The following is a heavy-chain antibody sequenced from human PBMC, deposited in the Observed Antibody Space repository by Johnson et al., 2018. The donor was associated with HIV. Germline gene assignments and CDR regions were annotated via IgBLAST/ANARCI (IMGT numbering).Heavy chain of an antibody. Sequence: QVQLVESGGGLVQPGRSLRLSCAASGFTFSSYAMHWVRQAPGKGLEWVAVISYDGSNKYYADSVQGRFTISRDNSKNTLYLQMNSLRAEDTAVYYCASWGVGSSWNHDAFDIWGQGTMVTVSS. CDR3: ASWGVGSSWNHDAFDI. CDR1: GFTFSSYA. J-gene: IGHJ3*02. V-gene: IGHV3-30-3*01. D-gene: IGHD6-13*01. CDR2: ISYDGSNK.